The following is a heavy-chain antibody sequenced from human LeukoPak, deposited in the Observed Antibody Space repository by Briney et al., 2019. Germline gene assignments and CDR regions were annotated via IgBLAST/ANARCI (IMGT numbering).Heavy chain of an antibody. J-gene: IGHJ4*02. D-gene: IGHD5-18*01. CDR3: ARDPRYSYGYLDY. CDR1: EFTFSTYS. Sequence: GRSLRLSCAASEFTFSTYSMHWVRQAPGKGLEWVAFVSNDGSNEYHANSVKGRFTISRDNPRNTLYLQMNSLRTEDTAVYYRARDPRYSYGYLDYWGQGALVIVSS. CDR2: VSNDGSNE. V-gene: IGHV3-30-3*01.